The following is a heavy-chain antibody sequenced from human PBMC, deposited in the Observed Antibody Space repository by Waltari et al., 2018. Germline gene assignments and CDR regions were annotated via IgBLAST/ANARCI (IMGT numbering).Heavy chain of an antibody. D-gene: IGHD5-18*01. CDR2: IIPIFGTA. CDR1: GGTFNNYA. CDR3: ARVNGYSYGYDY. V-gene: IGHV1-69*05. J-gene: IGHJ4*02. Sequence: QVQLVQSGAEVKKPGSSVKISCKASGGTFNNYAVDWVRQAPGQGLEWMGGIIPIFGTANYAQKFQGRVTITTDESTSTAYMELSSLRSEDTAVYYCARVNGYSYGYDYWGQGTLVTVSS.